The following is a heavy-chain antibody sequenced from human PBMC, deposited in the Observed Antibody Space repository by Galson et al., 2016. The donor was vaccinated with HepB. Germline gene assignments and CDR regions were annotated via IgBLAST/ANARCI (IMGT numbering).Heavy chain of an antibody. D-gene: IGHD2/OR15-2a*01. J-gene: IGHJ4*02. Sequence: SLRLSCAASGFTFSNYGMHWVRQAPGKGLEWVAADSMDGRRKFYADSVKGRFTISRDNSNNMLFLQMSSLRADDTAVYYCAKRHEYCPAVGCSVDYWGQRTLVSVSS. V-gene: IGHV3-30*18. CDR3: AKRHEYCPAVGCSVDY. CDR1: GFTFSNYG. CDR2: DSMDGRRK.